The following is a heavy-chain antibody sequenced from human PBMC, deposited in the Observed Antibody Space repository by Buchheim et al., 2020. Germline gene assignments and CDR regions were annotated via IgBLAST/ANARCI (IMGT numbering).Heavy chain of an antibody. CDR1: GYTFTGYY. CDR3: ARALFREYDILTCYYNY. CDR2: INPNSGGT. D-gene: IGHD3-9*01. V-gene: IGHV1-2*06. J-gene: IGHJ4*02. Sequence: QVQLVQSGAEVKKPGASVKVSCKASGYTFTGYYMHWVRQAPGQGLEWMGRINPNSGGTNYAQKFQSRVTMTRDTSISTAYMELSRMRADDTAVYYCARALFREYDILTCYYNYWGQGTL.